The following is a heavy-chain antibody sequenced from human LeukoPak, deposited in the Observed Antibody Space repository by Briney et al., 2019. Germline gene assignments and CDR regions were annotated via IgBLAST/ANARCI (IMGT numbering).Heavy chain of an antibody. CDR2: ISGSGGST. Sequence: GGSLRLSCAASGFTFSSYAMTWVRRAPGKGLGWVSAISGSGGSTHYADSVKGRFTISRDNSKNTLYLQMNSLRAEDTAVYYCAKDRSSSGWYYFDYWGQGTLVTVPS. D-gene: IGHD6-19*01. CDR3: AKDRSSSGWYYFDY. V-gene: IGHV3-23*01. CDR1: GFTFSSYA. J-gene: IGHJ4*02.